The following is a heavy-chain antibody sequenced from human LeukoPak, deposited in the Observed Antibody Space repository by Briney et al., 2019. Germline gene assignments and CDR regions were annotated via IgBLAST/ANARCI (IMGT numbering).Heavy chain of an antibody. CDR2: IYYSGST. V-gene: IGHV4-31*03. D-gene: IGHD2-2*02. J-gene: IGHJ6*02. CDR1: GGSISSGGYY. CDR3: ASGPYCSSTSCYSVGGMDV. Sequence: SETLSLTCTVSGGSISSGGYYWSWIRQHPGKGLEWIGYIYYSGSTYYNPSPKSRVTISVDTSKNQFSLKLSSVTAADTAVYYCASGPYCSSTSCYSVGGMDVWGQGTTVTVSS.